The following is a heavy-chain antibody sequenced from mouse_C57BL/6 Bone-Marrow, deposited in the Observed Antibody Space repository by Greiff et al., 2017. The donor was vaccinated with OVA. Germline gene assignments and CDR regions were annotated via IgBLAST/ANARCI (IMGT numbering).Heavy chain of an antibody. CDR1: GYTFTDYY. J-gene: IGHJ3*01. D-gene: IGHD1-1*01. CDR3: ARYHYYGSSGAWFAY. CDR2: INPNNGGT. V-gene: IGHV1-26*01. Sequence: VQLQQSGPELVKPGASVKISCKASGYTFTDYYMNWVKQSHGKSLEWIGDINPNNGGTSYNQKFKGKATLTVDKSSSTAYMELRSLTSEDAAVYYCARYHYYGSSGAWFAYWGQGTLVTVSA.